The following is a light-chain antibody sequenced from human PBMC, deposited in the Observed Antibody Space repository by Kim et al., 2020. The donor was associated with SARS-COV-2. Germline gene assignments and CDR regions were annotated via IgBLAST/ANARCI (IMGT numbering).Light chain of an antibody. Sequence: DIQMTQSPSSLSASVGDRVTITCRASQDIGNDLGWYQQNPGRAPKRLIYVASNLQSGVPSRFSGSGSETEFTLTINSLQPEDFATYFCLQHRTYPITFGQGTRLEIK. CDR2: VAS. CDR3: LQHRTYPIT. CDR1: QDIGND. V-gene: IGKV1-17*01. J-gene: IGKJ5*01.